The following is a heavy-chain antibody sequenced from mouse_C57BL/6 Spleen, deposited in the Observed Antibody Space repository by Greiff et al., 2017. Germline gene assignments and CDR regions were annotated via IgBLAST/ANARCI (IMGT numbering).Heavy chain of an antibody. CDR2: IYPGDGDT. CDR3: ARKPPTVYAMDY. CDR1: GYAFSSYW. Sequence: QVQLKESGAELVKPGASVKISCKASGYAFSSYWMNWVKQRPGKGLEWIGQIYPGDGDTNYNGKFKGKATLTADKSSSTAYMQLSSLTSEDSAVYFCARKPPTVYAMDYWGQGTSVTVSS. J-gene: IGHJ4*01. V-gene: IGHV1-80*01. D-gene: IGHD4-1*02.